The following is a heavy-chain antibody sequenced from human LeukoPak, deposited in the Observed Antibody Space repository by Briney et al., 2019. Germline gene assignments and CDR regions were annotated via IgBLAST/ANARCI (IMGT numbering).Heavy chain of an antibody. CDR1: GFSLSSYW. CDR3: AVGATPGGLDY. Sequence: GGSLRLSCAASGFSLSSYWMHWVRQAPGKGLVWVSGINGDGSSTTYADSVKGRFTISRDNAKNTLYLQMNSLRAEDTAVFYCAVGATPGGLDYWGQGTLVTVSS. CDR2: INGDGSST. D-gene: IGHD4/OR15-4a*01. V-gene: IGHV3-74*01. J-gene: IGHJ4*02.